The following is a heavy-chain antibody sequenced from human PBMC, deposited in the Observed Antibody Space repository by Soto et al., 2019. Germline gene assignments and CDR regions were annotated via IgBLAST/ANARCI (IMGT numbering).Heavy chain of an antibody. CDR3: ARDSAGSDIVVVVAATWGAFDI. Sequence: SETLSLTCAVYGGSFSGYYWSWIRQPPGKGLEWIGEINHSGSTNYNPSLKSRVTMSVDTSKNQFSLKLSSVTAADTAVYYCARDSAGSDIVVVVAATWGAFDIWGQGTMVTVSS. V-gene: IGHV4-34*01. J-gene: IGHJ3*02. D-gene: IGHD2-15*01. CDR1: GGSFSGYY. CDR2: INHSGST.